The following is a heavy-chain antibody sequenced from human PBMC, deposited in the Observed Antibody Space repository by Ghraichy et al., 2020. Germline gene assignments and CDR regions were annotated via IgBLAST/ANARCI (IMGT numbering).Heavy chain of an antibody. V-gene: IGHV1-69*13. CDR1: RGTFNSSA. J-gene: IGHJ4*02. CDR3: AAGPVGVPAAGPPLGVFFED. CDR2: IIPLLRTA. Sequence: SVKVSCKTSRGTFNSSAISWVRQAPGQGLEWLGGIIPLLRTANIQQSLQDRLTITADASTNTAYMELTSLRSDDTALYYCAAGPVGVPAAGPPLGVFFEDWGQGSRVTVSA. D-gene: IGHD6-13*01.